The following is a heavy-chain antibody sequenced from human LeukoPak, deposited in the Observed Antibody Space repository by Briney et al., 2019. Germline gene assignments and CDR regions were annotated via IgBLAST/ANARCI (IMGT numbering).Heavy chain of an antibody. CDR3: ARDLYGDYVIDY. CDR2: ISGSGGST. J-gene: IGHJ4*02. Sequence: PGGSLRLSCAASGFTFSSYAMSWVRQAPGKGLEWVSAISGSGGSTYYADSVKGRFTISRDNAKNSLYLQMNGLRAEDTAVYYCARDLYGDYVIDYWGQGTLVTVSS. D-gene: IGHD4-17*01. CDR1: GFTFSSYA. V-gene: IGHV3-23*01.